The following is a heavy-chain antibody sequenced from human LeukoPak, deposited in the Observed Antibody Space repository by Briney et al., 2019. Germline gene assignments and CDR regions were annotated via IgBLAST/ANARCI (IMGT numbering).Heavy chain of an antibody. V-gene: IGHV3-74*01. CDR2: INSDGSIT. CDR3: TRALIGSGDV. D-gene: IGHD3-16*01. CDR1: GFTFSSYW. Sequence: GGSLRLSCAASGFTFSSYWMHWVRQAPGKGLVWVSRINSDGSITTYADSVKGRFTISRDNAKNTLYLQMSSLRAEDTAVYYCTRALIGSGDVWGQGTTVTVSS. J-gene: IGHJ6*02.